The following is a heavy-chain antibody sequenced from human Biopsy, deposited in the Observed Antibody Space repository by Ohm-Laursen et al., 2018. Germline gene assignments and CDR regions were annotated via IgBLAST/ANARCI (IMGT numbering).Heavy chain of an antibody. CDR2: ISNDGDIK. J-gene: IGHJ4*02. V-gene: IGHV3-33*08. Sequence: SLRLSCAASGFTFSSYGMHWVREAPGKGLEWVSLISNDGDIKYSADSMEGRFTISRDNSRNTLYLQMNSLRADDTAVYYCALAAAQTVTHFDYWGQGTLVTVSS. CDR3: ALAAAQTVTHFDY. CDR1: GFTFSSYG. D-gene: IGHD4-17*01.